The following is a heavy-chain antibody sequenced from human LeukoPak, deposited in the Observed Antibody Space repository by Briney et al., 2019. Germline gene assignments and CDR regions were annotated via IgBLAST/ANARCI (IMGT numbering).Heavy chain of an antibody. CDR1: GFTLSNYA. Sequence: GGSLRLSCAASGFTLSNYAMSWVRQAPGKGLEWVSSISSSDTYIYHADSVKGRFTISRDNAKNSLYLQMNSLRAEDTAVYYCARGKYKAAAGDFDYWGQETLVTVSS. V-gene: IGHV3-21*01. CDR3: ARGKYKAAAGDFDY. J-gene: IGHJ4*02. D-gene: IGHD6-13*01. CDR2: ISSSDTYI.